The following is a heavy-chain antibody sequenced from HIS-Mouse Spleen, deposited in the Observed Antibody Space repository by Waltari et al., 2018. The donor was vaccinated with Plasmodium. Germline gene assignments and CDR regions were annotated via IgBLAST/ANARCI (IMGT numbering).Heavy chain of an antibody. Sequence: EVQLVESGGGLIQPGGSLRLSCAASGFTVRSNYMSWVLQAPGKGLEWDSVIYSGGSTYYADSVKGRFTISRDNSKNTLYLQMNSLRAEDTAVYYCARGMKSSSSAFDIWGQGTMVTVSS. D-gene: IGHD6-6*01. CDR3: ARGMKSSSSAFDI. CDR1: GFTVRSNY. J-gene: IGHJ3*02. CDR2: IYSGGST. V-gene: IGHV3-53*01.